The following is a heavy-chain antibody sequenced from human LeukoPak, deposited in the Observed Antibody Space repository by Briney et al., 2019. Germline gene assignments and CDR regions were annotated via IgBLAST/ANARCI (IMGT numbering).Heavy chain of an antibody. Sequence: GGSLRLSCGASGFTFSNYAMTWVRQAPGKGLEWVSDISGSGGSTFYADSVKGRFTISRDNSKNTLYLQMNSLRAEDTAVYYCARDRRKGYSGYDGDDAFDIWGQGTMVTVSS. V-gene: IGHV3-23*01. CDR1: GFTFSNYA. D-gene: IGHD5-12*01. CDR2: ISGSGGST. CDR3: ARDRRKGYSGYDGDDAFDI. J-gene: IGHJ3*02.